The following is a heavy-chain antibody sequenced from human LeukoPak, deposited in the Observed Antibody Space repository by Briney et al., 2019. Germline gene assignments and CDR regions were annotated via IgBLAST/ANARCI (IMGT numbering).Heavy chain of an antibody. D-gene: IGHD2-15*01. Sequence: SVTVSCKASGGTFSSYAISWVRQAPGQGLEWMGGIIPIFGIANYAQKFQGRVTITADESTSTAYMELSSLRSEDTAVYYCARDIDVLSAFDIWGQGTMVTVSS. CDR2: IIPIFGIA. J-gene: IGHJ3*02. CDR1: GGTFSSYA. CDR3: ARDIDVLSAFDI. V-gene: IGHV1-69*13.